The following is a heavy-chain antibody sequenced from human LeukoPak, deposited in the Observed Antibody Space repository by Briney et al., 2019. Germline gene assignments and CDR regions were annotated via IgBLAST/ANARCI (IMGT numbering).Heavy chain of an antibody. Sequence: SETLSLTCTVSGGSISSSSYYWGWIRQPPGKGLEWIGSIYYSGSTYYNPSLKSRVTISADTSKNQFSLKLSSVTAADTAVYYCARHVGYSSSWLGYWGQGTLVTVSS. CDR2: IYYSGST. D-gene: IGHD6-13*01. V-gene: IGHV4-39*01. CDR3: ARHVGYSSSWLGY. J-gene: IGHJ4*02. CDR1: GGSISSSSYY.